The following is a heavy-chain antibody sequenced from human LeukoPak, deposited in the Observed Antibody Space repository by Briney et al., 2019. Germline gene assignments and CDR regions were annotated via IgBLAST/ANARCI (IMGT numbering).Heavy chain of an antibody. J-gene: IGHJ4*02. Sequence: ASVKVSCKASGYTFTSYYMHWVRQAPGQGLEWMGIINPSGGSTSYAQKFQGRVTMTRDTSTSTVYMELSSLRSEDTAVYYCASPYCSGGSCYFKEMGYWGQGTLVTVSS. CDR1: GYTFTSYY. CDR2: INPSGGST. CDR3: ASPYCSGGSCYFKEMGY. D-gene: IGHD2-15*01. V-gene: IGHV1-46*01.